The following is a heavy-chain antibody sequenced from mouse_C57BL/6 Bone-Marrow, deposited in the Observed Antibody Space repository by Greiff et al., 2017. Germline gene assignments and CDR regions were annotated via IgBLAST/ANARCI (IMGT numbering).Heavy chain of an antibody. D-gene: IGHD1-1*01. CDR2: IYPGSGST. J-gene: IGHJ1*03. V-gene: IGHV1-55*01. Sequence: QVQLQQPGAELVKPGASVKMSCKASGYTFTSYWITWVKQRPGQGLEWIGDIYPGSGSTNYNVKFKSKATLTVDTSSSTAYMQLSSLTSEDSAVYYCARKSSYVDWYFDVWGTGTTVTVSS. CDR3: ARKSSYVDWYFDV. CDR1: GYTFTSYW.